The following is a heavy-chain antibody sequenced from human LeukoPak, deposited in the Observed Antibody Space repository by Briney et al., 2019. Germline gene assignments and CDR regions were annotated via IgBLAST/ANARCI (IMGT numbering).Heavy chain of an antibody. CDR1: VYTFTSYA. V-gene: IGHV1-18*01. CDR3: ARVGFFIAAAGTNWFDP. CDR2: ISAYNGNT. J-gene: IGHJ5*02. Sequence: ASVRVSCKSSVYTFTSYAMHWVCQAPGQRREWRVCISAYNGNTNYAQKLQGRVTMTTDTSTSTAYMELRSLRSDDTAVYYCARVGFFIAAAGTNWFDPWGQGTLVTVSS. D-gene: IGHD6-13*01.